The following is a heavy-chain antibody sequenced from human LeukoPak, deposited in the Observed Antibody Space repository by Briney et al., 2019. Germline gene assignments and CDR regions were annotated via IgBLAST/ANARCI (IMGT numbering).Heavy chain of an antibody. CDR2: IYSGGST. Sequence: GGSLRLSCAACGCTVSSNYMSWVRQAPGKGLEWVSLIYSGGSTYYADSVKGRFTISRDNAKNSLYLQMIRPRAEDTAVYYCARSGGRIAVAGFYWFDPWGQGTLVTVSS. D-gene: IGHD6-19*01. CDR3: ARSGGRIAVAGFYWFDP. CDR1: GCTVSSNY. J-gene: IGHJ5*02. V-gene: IGHV3-66*01.